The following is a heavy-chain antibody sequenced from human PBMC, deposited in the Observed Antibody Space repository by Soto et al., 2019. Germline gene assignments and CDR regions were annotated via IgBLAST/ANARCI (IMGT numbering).Heavy chain of an antibody. V-gene: IGHV5-51*01. CDR1: GYSFTSYW. CDR2: IYPGDSDT. Sequence: GESLKISCKGSGYSFTSYWTGWVRQMPGKGLEWMGIIYPGDSDTRYSPSFQGQVTISADKSISTAYLQWSSLKASDTAMYYCARAILGEYQLLYNYYYGMDVWGQGTTVTVSS. CDR3: ARAILGEYQLLYNYYYGMDV. D-gene: IGHD2-2*02. J-gene: IGHJ6*02.